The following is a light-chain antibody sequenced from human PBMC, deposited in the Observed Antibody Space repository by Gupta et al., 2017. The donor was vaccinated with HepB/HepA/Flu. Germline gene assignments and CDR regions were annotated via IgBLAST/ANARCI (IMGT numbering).Light chain of an antibody. CDR3: QQRHTTVLT. V-gene: IGKV1-39*01. Sequence: DIQMTQSPFSPPASVGDRVTLPCRSSQNIGTLLNWYQRTPGRPPKLLIFGAFRVRSGVSSGFSGSGCATDFCLTINKRQPEDFATYYCQQRHTTVLTFGAGTKVEIK. J-gene: IGKJ4*01. CDR1: QNIGTL. CDR2: GAF.